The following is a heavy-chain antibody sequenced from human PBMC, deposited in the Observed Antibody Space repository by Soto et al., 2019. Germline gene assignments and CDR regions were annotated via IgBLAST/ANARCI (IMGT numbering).Heavy chain of an antibody. J-gene: IGHJ3*02. V-gene: IGHV2-5*01. CDR2: IYWNDDK. Sequence: QITLKESGPTLVNPTQTLTLTCCFSGFSLTTSGAGVGWIRQPPGKALEWLAVIYWNDDKRYSPSLKTRLTITKDTSKNQVVLTMTNMDPVYTATYYCARPHPLMIGTDAFDIWGQGTMVTVSS. CDR1: GFSLTTSGAG. CDR3: ARPHPLMIGTDAFDI. D-gene: IGHD3-22*01.